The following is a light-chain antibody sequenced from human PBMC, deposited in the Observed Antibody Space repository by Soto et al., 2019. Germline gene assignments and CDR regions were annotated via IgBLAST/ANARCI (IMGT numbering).Light chain of an antibody. Sequence: EIVLTQSPATLSLSPGERATLSCRASQSVSTFLAWYQQKPAQAPRLLIYDASDRAAGVPARFSGSGSGTDFTLTISSLEPEDFAVYYCQQRSDWDTFGQGTKLEIK. J-gene: IGKJ2*01. CDR3: QQRSDWDT. V-gene: IGKV3-11*01. CDR2: DAS. CDR1: QSVSTF.